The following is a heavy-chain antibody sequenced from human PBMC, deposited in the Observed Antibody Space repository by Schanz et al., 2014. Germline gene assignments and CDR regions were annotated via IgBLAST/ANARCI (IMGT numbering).Heavy chain of an antibody. CDR3: ARGGYCSRTSCYFKGGWFDP. Sequence: QVQLQESGPGLVKPSETLSLTCTVSGGSISSFYWSWIRQPAGKGLEWIGRIYTNGSTKYNPSLKSRVAMSVYTAKTQFSLKLGSVTAADTAVYYCARGGYCSRTSCYFKGGWFDPWGQGTLVTVSS. CDR1: GGSISSFY. J-gene: IGHJ5*02. CDR2: IYTNGST. V-gene: IGHV4-4*07. D-gene: IGHD2-2*01.